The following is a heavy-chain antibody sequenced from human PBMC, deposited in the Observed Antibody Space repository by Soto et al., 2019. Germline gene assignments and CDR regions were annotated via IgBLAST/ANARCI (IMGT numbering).Heavy chain of an antibody. V-gene: IGHV3-33*01. CDR1: GFTFSSYG. CDR3: ARASQSSDSRGRDAFDI. Sequence: QVQLVESGGGVVQPGRSLRLSCAASGFTFSSYGMHWVRQAPGKGVEWVAVIWYDGSNKYYVDSVKGRFTISRDNPKNTLYLQMNSLRAEDTAVYYCARASQSSDSRGRDAFDIWGQGTMVTVSS. D-gene: IGHD3-22*01. CDR2: IWYDGSNK. J-gene: IGHJ3*02.